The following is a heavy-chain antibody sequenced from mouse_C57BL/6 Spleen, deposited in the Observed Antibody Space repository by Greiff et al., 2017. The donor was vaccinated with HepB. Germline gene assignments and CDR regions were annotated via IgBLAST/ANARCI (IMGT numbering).Heavy chain of an antibody. Sequence: EVQGVESGGGLVQPGGSLSLSCAASGFTFTDYYMSWVRQPPGEALEWLGFIRNKANGYTTEYSASVKGRFTISRDNSQSILYLQMNALRAEDSATYYCARYPHYYGSTYAMDYWGQGTSVTVAS. D-gene: IGHD1-1*01. CDR1: GFTFTDYY. V-gene: IGHV7-3*01. J-gene: IGHJ4*01. CDR3: ARYPHYYGSTYAMDY. CDR2: IRNKANGYTT.